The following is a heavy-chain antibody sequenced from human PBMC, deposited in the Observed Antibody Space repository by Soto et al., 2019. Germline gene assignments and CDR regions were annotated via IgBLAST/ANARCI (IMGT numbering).Heavy chain of an antibody. CDR2: INHSGTV. Sequence: QVHLQQWGAGLLKPSETLSLTCAVNGGAFNGYYWTWIRQSPGKGLQWIGEINHSGTVDYNPSLKSRVTVSIDTSKKQFSLTLTSVTAADTAVYYCARAGAALVRGIIGGFDYWGQGTLVTVSS. D-gene: IGHD3-10*01. J-gene: IGHJ4*02. CDR1: GGAFNGYY. V-gene: IGHV4-34*01. CDR3: ARAGAALVRGIIGGFDY.